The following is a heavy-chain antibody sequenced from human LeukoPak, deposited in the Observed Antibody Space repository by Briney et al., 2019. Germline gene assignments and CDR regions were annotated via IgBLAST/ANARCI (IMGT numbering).Heavy chain of an antibody. J-gene: IGHJ6*02. Sequence: GGSLRLSCAVSGFTFSSFEMNWVRQAPGEGLEWVSYTSSSGSSIYYADSVKGRFTISRDNAKNSLYLQMNSLGAGDTAVYYCARACGASCYAVDYYYYGMDVWGQGTMVTVSS. CDR2: TSSSGSSI. CDR3: ARACGASCYAVDYYYYGMDV. V-gene: IGHV3-48*03. D-gene: IGHD2-15*01. CDR1: GFTFSSFE.